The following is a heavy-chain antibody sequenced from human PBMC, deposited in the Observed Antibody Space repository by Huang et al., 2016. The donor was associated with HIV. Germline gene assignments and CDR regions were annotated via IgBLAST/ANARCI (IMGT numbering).Heavy chain of an antibody. CDR2: IRDDGSNK. J-gene: IGHJ6*03. Sequence: QEHLVESGGGVVQPGGSRRLSCEASGFTFSNFGMHWVRKAPGKGLEWVAFIRDDGSNKYHSDSVKGRFSISRDNSKNTLYLQINSLRPEDTGVYFCAREHRTSFYYFMDVWGKGTTVTVSS. CDR3: AREHRTSFYYFMDV. V-gene: IGHV3-30*02. CDR1: GFTFSNFG. D-gene: IGHD1-26*01.